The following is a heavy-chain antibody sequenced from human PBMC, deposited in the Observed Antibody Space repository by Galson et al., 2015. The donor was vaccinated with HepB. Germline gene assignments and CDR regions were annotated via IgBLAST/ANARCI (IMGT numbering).Heavy chain of an antibody. CDR3: AREGAGYCSSITCYAPGSDY. CDR1: GFTCSSYS. J-gene: IGHJ4*02. V-gene: IGHV3-21*01. CDR2: ITINSYI. Sequence: SLRLSCAASGFTCSSYSMNWVRQAPGKGLEWVASITINSYIYYADAVKGRFTSTRDNAKSSLFLQMNSQRAENTAVYYCAREGAGYCSSITCYAPGSDYWGQRTLVTVFS. D-gene: IGHD2-2*01.